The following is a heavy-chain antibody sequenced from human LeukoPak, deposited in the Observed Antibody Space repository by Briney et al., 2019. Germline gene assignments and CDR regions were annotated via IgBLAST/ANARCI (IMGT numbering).Heavy chain of an antibody. CDR3: ALSTEGPYYFDY. J-gene: IGHJ4*02. Sequence: SETLSLTCAVYGGSFSGYYWSWIRQPPGKGLECLGEIIHSGSTNYNPSLKSRVTISVDTSKNQFSLKLSSVTAADTAVYYCALSTEGPYYFDYWGQGTLVTVSS. CDR1: GGSFSGYY. V-gene: IGHV4-34*12. CDR2: IIHSGST. D-gene: IGHD4-17*01.